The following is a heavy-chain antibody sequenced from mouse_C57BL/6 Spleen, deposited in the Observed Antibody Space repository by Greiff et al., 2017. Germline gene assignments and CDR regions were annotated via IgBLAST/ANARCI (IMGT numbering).Heavy chain of an antibody. CDR1: GYAFTNYL. V-gene: IGHV1-54*01. Sequence: VQLQQSGAELVRPGTSVKVSCKASGYAFTNYLIEWVKQRPGQGLEWIGVINPGSGGTNYNEKFKGKATLAADKSSSTAYMQLSSLTSEDSAVYFCARSGVVEDYWGQGTTLTVSS. CDR2: INPGSGGT. J-gene: IGHJ2*01. CDR3: ARSGVVEDY. D-gene: IGHD1-1*01.